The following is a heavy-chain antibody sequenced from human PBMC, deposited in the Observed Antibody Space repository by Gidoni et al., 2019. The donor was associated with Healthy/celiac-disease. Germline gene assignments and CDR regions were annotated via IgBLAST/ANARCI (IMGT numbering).Heavy chain of an antibody. V-gene: IGHV5-10-1*03. Sequence: EVQLVQSGAEVKKPGESLRISCKGSGYSFTSYWISWVRQMPGKGLEWMGRIDPSDSYTNYSPSFQGHVTISADKSISTAYLQWSSLKASDTAMYYCARQGGWTTVTRGAFDIWGQGTMVTVSS. CDR1: GYSFTSYW. CDR2: IDPSDSYT. D-gene: IGHD4-17*01. CDR3: ARQGGWTTVTRGAFDI. J-gene: IGHJ3*02.